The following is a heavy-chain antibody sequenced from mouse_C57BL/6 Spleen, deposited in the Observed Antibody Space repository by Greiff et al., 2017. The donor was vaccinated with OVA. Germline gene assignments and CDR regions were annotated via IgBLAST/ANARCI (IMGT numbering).Heavy chain of an antibody. V-gene: IGHV1-82*01. Sequence: VQLQQSGPELVKPGASVKISCKASGYAFSSSWMNWVKQRPGTGLEWIGRIYPGDGDTNYNGKFKDKATLTADKSSSTAYMQLSSLTSEDSAVYFCAAQATAWVAYWGQGTLVTVSA. CDR1: GYAFSSSW. D-gene: IGHD3-2*02. CDR2: IYPGDGDT. J-gene: IGHJ3*01. CDR3: AAQATAWVAY.